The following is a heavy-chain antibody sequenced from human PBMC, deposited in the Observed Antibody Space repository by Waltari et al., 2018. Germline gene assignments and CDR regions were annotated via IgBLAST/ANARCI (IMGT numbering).Heavy chain of an antibody. V-gene: IGHV3-53*01. D-gene: IGHD3-10*01. CDR3: ARDLTYYGSGSYGWFDP. Sequence: EVQLVESGGGLIQPGGSLRLSCAASGFTVSSNYMSWVRQAPGKGLEWVSVIYSGGSTYYADSVKGRFTISRDNSKNTLYLQMNSLRAEDTAVYYCARDLTYYGSGSYGWFDPWAREPWSPSPQ. CDR2: IYSGGST. CDR1: GFTVSSNY. J-gene: IGHJ5*02.